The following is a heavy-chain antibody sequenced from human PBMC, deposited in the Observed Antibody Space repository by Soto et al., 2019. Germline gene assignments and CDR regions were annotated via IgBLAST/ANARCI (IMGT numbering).Heavy chain of an antibody. V-gene: IGHV4-34*01. Sequence: QVQLQQWGAGLLKPSETLSLTCAVYGGSFSGYYWSWIRQPPGKGLEWIGEINHSGSTNYNPSLKRRATISADTSTNQFSPKLPSVSAAATAVYHCARAAPRYCSGGSRHSRRDSWGQGTLVTGSS. J-gene: IGHJ4*02. CDR2: INHSGST. CDR1: GGSFSGYY. CDR3: ARAAPRYCSGGSRHSRRDS. D-gene: IGHD2-15*01.